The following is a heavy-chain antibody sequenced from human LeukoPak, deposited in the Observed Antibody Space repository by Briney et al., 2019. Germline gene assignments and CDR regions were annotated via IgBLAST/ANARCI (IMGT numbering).Heavy chain of an antibody. CDR1: GYSFTTYW. J-gene: IGHJ5*02. V-gene: IGHV5-51*01. CDR2: INCGDSET. Sequence: GESLKISCQGSGYSFTTYWIAWVRQMPGKGLEWMGIINCGDSETRYSPSFQGQVTISADKSITTAYLQWSSLKASDTAIYYCARHEDYDFWSGSNEPPGWFDPWGQGTLVTVSS. D-gene: IGHD3-3*01. CDR3: ARHEDYDFWSGSNEPPGWFDP.